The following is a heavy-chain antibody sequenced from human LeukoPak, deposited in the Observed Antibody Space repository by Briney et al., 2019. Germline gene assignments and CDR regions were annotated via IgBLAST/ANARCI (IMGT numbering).Heavy chain of an antibody. V-gene: IGHV3-23*01. CDR2: ISGSGGST. Sequence: PGGSLRLSCAASGFTFSSYSMNWVRQAPGKGLEWVSAISGSGGSTYYADSVKGRFTISRDNSKNTLYLHMNSLRAEDTAVYYCAKDKRGGYSGYGPVHYYGMDVWGQGTTVTVSS. CDR3: AKDKRGGYSGYGPVHYYGMDV. CDR1: GFTFSSYS. D-gene: IGHD5-12*01. J-gene: IGHJ6*02.